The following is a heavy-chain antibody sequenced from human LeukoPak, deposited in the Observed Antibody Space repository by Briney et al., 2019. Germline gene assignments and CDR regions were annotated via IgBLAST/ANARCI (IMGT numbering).Heavy chain of an antibody. V-gene: IGHV3-9*01. CDR2: ISWNSGSI. CDR1: GFTFDDYA. J-gene: IGHJ4*02. D-gene: IGHD3-10*01. CDR3: AKDGVDYYGSGSYYTY. Sequence: GGSLRLSCAASGFTFDDYAMHWVRQAPGKGLEWVSGISWNSGSIGYADSVKGRFTISRDNAKNSLYLQMNSLRAEDTALYYCAKDGVDYYGSGSYYTYWGQGTLATVSS.